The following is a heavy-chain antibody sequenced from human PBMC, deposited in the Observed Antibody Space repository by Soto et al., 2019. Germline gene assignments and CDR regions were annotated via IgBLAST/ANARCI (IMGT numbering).Heavy chain of an antibody. V-gene: IGHV1-69*13. CDR1: GGTFSSYA. CDR3: ARGHDILTGPDY. J-gene: IGHJ4*02. CDR2: IIPIFGTA. D-gene: IGHD3-9*01. Sequence: SVKVSCKASGGTFSSYAIIWVRQAPGQGLEWMGGIIPIFGTANYAQKFQGRVTITADESTSTAYMELSSLRSEDTAVYYCARGHDILTGPDYWGQGTLVTVSS.